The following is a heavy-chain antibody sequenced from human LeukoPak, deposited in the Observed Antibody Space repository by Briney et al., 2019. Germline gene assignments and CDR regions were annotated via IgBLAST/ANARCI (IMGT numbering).Heavy chain of an antibody. CDR2: ISSSSIYI. V-gene: IGHV3-21*01. CDR1: GFTFSSHG. Sequence: GGSLRLSCEASGFTFSSHGMNWVRQTPGKGLEWVSSISSSSIYIYYADSLKGRFTISRNNAKNSLYLHIDSLRAEDTAVYYCARGRVGQWLVDAFDIWGQGTMVTVSS. D-gene: IGHD6-19*01. J-gene: IGHJ3*02. CDR3: ARGRVGQWLVDAFDI.